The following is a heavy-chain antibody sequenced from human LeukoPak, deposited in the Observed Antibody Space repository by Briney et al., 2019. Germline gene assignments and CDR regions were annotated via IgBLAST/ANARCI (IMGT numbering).Heavy chain of an antibody. CDR3: ARDNYYGSGSSDY. V-gene: IGHV3-7*01. CDR2: VKQDGREK. Sequence: GGSLRLSCAASGFTFSSYWMSWVRQAPGKGLEWVANVKQDGREKYYVDSVKGRFTISRDNAKNSLYLQMNSLRAEDTAVYYCARDNYYGSGSSDYWGQGTLVTVSS. CDR1: GFTFSSYW. D-gene: IGHD3-10*01. J-gene: IGHJ4*02.